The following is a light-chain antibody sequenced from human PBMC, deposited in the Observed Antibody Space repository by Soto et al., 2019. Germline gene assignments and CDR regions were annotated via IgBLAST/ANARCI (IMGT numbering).Light chain of an antibody. CDR3: QQSDNWPLLS. CDR2: DAS. CDR1: QSVSSSY. Sequence: EIVLTQSPGTLSLSPGERATLSCRASQSVSSSYVAWYQQKPGQAPRLLIYDASNRATGIPARFSGSGSGTEFTLTISNLQSEDSAIYYCQQSDNWPLLSFGGGTKVDIK. J-gene: IGKJ4*01. V-gene: IGKV3-20*01.